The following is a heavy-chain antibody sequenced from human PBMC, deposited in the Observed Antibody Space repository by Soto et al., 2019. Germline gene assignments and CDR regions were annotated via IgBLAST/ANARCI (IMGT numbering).Heavy chain of an antibody. CDR2: IYNSGNT. CDR1: GDSVRSGDYY. V-gene: IGHV4-30-4*08. D-gene: IGHD3-9*01. J-gene: IGHJ4*02. Sequence: QVQLQESGPGLVKPSQTLSHTCAVSGDSVRSGDYYWTWVRQSPGKGLEWIGYIYNSGNTHYNPSLKSRLTISLDTSKNQFSLKLCSVTAADTAVYYSARVSWISWYFDGNWGQGTLVTVSS. CDR3: ARVSWISWYFDGN.